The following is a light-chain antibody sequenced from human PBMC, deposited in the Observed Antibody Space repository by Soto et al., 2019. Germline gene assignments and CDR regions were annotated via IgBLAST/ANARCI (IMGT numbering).Light chain of an antibody. CDR3: QHYGSI. V-gene: IGKV3-20*01. J-gene: IGKJ4*01. CDR2: GAS. Sequence: EIVLTQSPGTLSLSPGERATLSCRASQSVSSSYLAWYQQKPGQAPMLLLYGASSRATGIPDRFSGSGSGTDFTLTISRLEPEDFAVYYCQHYGSIFGGGTKVEIK. CDR1: QSVSSSY.